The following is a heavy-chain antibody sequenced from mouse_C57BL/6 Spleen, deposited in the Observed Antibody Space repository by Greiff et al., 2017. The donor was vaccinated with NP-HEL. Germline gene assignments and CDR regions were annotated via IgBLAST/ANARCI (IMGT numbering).Heavy chain of an antibody. V-gene: IGHV3-1*01. CDR1: GYSITSGYD. CDR2: ISYSGST. Sequence: EVKLQESGPGMVKPSQSLSLTCTVTGYSITSGYDWHWIRHFPGNKLEWMGYISYSGSTNYNPSLKSRISITHDTSKNHFFLKLNSVTTEDTATYYCARGNEGYAMDYWGQGTSVTVSS. J-gene: IGHJ4*01. CDR3: ARGNEGYAMDY.